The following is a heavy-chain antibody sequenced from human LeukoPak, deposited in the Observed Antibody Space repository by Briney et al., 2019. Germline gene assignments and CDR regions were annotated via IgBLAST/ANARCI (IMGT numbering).Heavy chain of an antibody. D-gene: IGHD3-22*01. J-gene: IGHJ4*02. CDR1: GGSISSYY. V-gene: IGHV4-4*07. CDR3: VRDQYYYDSSGYLFDY. CDR2: IYTSGST. Sequence: SETLSLTCTVSGGSISSYYWSWIRQPAGKGLEWIGRIYTSGSTNYNPSLKSRVTMSVGTSKNQFSLKLSSVTAADTAVYYCVRDQYYYDSSGYLFDYWGQGTLVTVSS.